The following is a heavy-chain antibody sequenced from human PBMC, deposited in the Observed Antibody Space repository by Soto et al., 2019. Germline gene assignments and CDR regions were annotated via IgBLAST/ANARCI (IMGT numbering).Heavy chain of an antibody. J-gene: IGHJ4*02. CDR1: GGSISSYY. D-gene: IGHD4-17*01. Sequence: SETLSLTCTVSGGSISSYYWSWIRQPPGKGLEWIGYINYSGSTNYNPSLKSRVTISVDTSKNQFSLKLSSVTAADTAVYYCGRDKRGDYAFDYWGQGTLVTVSS. V-gene: IGHV4-59*01. CDR3: GRDKRGDYAFDY. CDR2: INYSGST.